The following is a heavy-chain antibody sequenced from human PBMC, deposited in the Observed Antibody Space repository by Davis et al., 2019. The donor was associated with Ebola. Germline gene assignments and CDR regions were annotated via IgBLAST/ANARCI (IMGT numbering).Heavy chain of an antibody. CDR3: ARIQLWLYDAFDI. Sequence: GGSLRLSCAASGFTFDDYAMHWVRQAPGKGLEWVANIKQDGSEKYYVDSVKGRFTISRDNAKNSLCLQMNSLRAEDTAVYYCARIQLWLYDAFDIWGQGTLVTVSS. CDR1: GFTFDDYA. V-gene: IGHV3-7*03. D-gene: IGHD5-18*01. J-gene: IGHJ3*02. CDR2: IKQDGSEK.